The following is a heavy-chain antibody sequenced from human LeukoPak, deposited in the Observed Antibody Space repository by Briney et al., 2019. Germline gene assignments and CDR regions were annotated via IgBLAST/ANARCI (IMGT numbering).Heavy chain of an antibody. D-gene: IGHD3-10*01. Sequence: ASVKVSCKASGFTFTSSAVQWVRQARGQRLEWIGWIVVGSGNTNYAQKLQGRVTMTTDTSTSTAYMELRSLRSDDTAVYYCARFYGTLLWFGGPFDYWGQGTLVTVSS. CDR2: IVVGSGNT. CDR3: ARFYGTLLWFGGPFDY. CDR1: GFTFTSSA. J-gene: IGHJ4*02. V-gene: IGHV1-58*01.